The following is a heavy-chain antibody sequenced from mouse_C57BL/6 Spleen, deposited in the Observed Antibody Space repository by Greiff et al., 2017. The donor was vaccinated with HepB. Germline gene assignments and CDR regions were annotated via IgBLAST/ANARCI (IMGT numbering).Heavy chain of an antibody. J-gene: IGHJ2*01. D-gene: IGHD1-1*01. CDR3: ARFITGGFDY. V-gene: IGHV1-50*01. CDR2: IDPSDSYT. Sequence: QVQLQQPGAELVKPGASVKLSCKASGYTFTSYWMQWVKQRPGQGLEWIGEIDPSDSYTNYNQKFKGKATLTVDTSSSTAYMQLSSLTSEDSAVYYCARFITGGFDYWGQGTTLTVSS. CDR1: GYTFTSYW.